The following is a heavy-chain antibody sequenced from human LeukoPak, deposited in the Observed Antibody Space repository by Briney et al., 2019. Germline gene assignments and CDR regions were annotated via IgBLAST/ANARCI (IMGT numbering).Heavy chain of an antibody. Sequence: PSETLSLTCTVSGGSISSSSYYWSWIRQPPGKGLEWIGEINHSGSTNYNPSLKSRVTISVDTSKNQFSLKLSSVTAADTAVYYCARGRQSYYYDSSGYRGYNWFDPWGQGTLVTVSS. CDR3: ARGRQSYYYDSSGYRGYNWFDP. CDR2: INHSGST. V-gene: IGHV4-39*07. CDR1: GGSISSSSYY. J-gene: IGHJ5*02. D-gene: IGHD3-22*01.